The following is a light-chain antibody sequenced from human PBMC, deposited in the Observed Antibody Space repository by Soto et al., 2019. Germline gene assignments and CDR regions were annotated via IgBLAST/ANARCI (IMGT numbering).Light chain of an antibody. V-gene: IGKV1-39*01. Sequence: DIQMTQSPSSLSASVGDRVTITCRASQTISRYLNWYQHKQGKAPKPLIYAASNLQSGVPSRFSGSGSETDFTLTITSLQPEDFATYFCQQTYRTPDTFGQGTKLEIK. J-gene: IGKJ2*01. CDR2: AAS. CDR3: QQTYRTPDT. CDR1: QTISRY.